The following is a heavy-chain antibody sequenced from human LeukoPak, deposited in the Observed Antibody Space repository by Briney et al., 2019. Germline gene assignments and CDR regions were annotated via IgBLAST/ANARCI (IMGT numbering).Heavy chain of an antibody. D-gene: IGHD3-3*01. CDR3: ARDTLPIAWRYFDY. CDR2: IIPIFGTA. Sequence: ASVKVSCKASGGTFSSYAISWVRQAPGQGLEWMGGIIPIFGTANYAQKFQGRVTITADESTSTAYMELSSLGSEDTAVYYCARDTLPIAWRYFDYWGQGTLVTVSS. V-gene: IGHV1-69*13. CDR1: GGTFSSYA. J-gene: IGHJ4*02.